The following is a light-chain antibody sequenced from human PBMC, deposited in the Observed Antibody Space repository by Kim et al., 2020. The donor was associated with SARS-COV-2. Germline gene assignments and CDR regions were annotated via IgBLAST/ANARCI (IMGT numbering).Light chain of an antibody. V-gene: IGLV3-1*01. CDR2: QDS. Sequence: SYELTQPPSVSVSPGQTASISCSGDKLGDRYACWYQQKPGQSPVLVIYQDSKRPSGIPERFSGSNSGNTATLTISGTQAMDEADYYCQAWASNTVIFGGG. J-gene: IGLJ2*01. CDR1: KLGDRY. CDR3: QAWASNTVI.